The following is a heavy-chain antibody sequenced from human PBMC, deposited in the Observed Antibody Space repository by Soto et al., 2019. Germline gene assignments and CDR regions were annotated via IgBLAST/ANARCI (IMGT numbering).Heavy chain of an antibody. J-gene: IGHJ4*02. V-gene: IGHV3-30-3*01. CDR1: GFIFSSYT. CDR2: ITYDGSNQ. Sequence: GGSLRLSCAASGFIFSSYTMHWVRQAPGKGLEWVGVITYDGSNQYYADSVKGRFTISRDNSRNMLFLQMDSLRPDDTAVYYCARAPSGSYPEFDYWGQGTLVTVSS. CDR3: ARAPSGSYPEFDY. D-gene: IGHD1-26*01.